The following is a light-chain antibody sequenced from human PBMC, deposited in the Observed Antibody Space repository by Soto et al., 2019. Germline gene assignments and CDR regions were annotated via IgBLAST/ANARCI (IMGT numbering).Light chain of an antibody. CDR2: DTS. Sequence: EIVLTQSPATLSLSPGERATLSCRASQSVGSGLSWYQQKPGQAPRLLIYDTSIRATGIPARFSGSGSGTDFTLTISSLEPEDFAVYYCQQRNSWPPTFTFGQGTRLEIK. J-gene: IGKJ5*01. V-gene: IGKV3-11*01. CDR1: QSVGSG. CDR3: QQRNSWPPTFT.